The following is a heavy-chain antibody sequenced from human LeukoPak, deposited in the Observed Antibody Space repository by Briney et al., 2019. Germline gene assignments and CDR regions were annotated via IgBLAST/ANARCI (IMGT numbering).Heavy chain of an antibody. CDR3: ARDVLYDYVWGSYRQTPPYFDY. J-gene: IGHJ4*02. CDR2: IYYSGST. CDR1: GGSISSYY. Sequence: PSETLSLTCTVSGGSISSYYWSWIRQPPGKGLEWIGYIYYSGSTNYNPSLKSRVTISVDTSKNQFSLKLSSVTAADTAVYYCARDVLYDYVWGSYRQTPPYFDYWGQGTLVTVSS. D-gene: IGHD3-16*02. V-gene: IGHV4-59*01.